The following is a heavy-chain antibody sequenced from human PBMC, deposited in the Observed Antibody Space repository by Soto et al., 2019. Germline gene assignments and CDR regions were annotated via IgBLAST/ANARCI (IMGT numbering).Heavy chain of an antibody. V-gene: IGHV3-48*02. J-gene: IGHJ4*02. Sequence: GGSLRLSCAASGFTFSSYSMNWVRQAPGKGLEWVSYISSSSSTIYYADSVKGRFTISRDNAKNSLYLQMNSLRDEDTAVYYCARDGYYYGSGSETHFDYWGQGTLVTVSS. CDR3: ARDGYYYGSGSETHFDY. CDR2: ISSSSSTI. CDR1: GFTFSSYS. D-gene: IGHD3-10*01.